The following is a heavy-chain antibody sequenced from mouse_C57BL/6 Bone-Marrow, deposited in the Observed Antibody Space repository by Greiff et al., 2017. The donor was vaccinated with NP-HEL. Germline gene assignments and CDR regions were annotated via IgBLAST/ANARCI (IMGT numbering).Heavy chain of an antibody. D-gene: IGHD1-1*01. CDR3: ARPSYYGSTWFAY. CDR2: IDPSDSYT. V-gene: IGHV1-50*01. CDR1: GYTFTSYW. Sequence: QVQLQQSGAELVKPGASVKLSCKASGYTFTSYWMQWVKQRPGQGLEWIGEIDPSDSYTNYNQKFKGKATLTVDTSSSTAYMQLSSLTSEDSAVYYCARPSYYGSTWFAYWGQGTLVTVSA. J-gene: IGHJ3*01.